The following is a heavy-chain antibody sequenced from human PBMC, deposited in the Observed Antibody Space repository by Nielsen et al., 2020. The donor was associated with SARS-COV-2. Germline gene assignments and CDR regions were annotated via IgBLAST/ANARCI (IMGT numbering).Heavy chain of an antibody. V-gene: IGHV3-30*19. CDR1: GFTFSSYG. D-gene: IGHD6-13*01. Sequence: GESLKISCAASGFTFSSYGMHWVRQAPGKGLEWVAVISYDGSNKYYADSVKGRFTISRDNSKNTLYLQMNSLRAEDTAVYYCASDLRYSSTTGFDYWGQGTLVTVSS. CDR3: ASDLRYSSTTGFDY. J-gene: IGHJ4*02. CDR2: ISYDGSNK.